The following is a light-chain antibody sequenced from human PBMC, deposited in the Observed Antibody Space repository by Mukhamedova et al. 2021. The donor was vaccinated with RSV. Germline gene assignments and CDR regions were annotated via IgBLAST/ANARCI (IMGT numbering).Light chain of an antibody. J-gene: IGKJ1*01. CDR2: KAS. CDR3: QQYNSNPWT. Sequence: WYQRRVHGKAPKLLIYKASGLESGVPSRFSGSGSGTEFTLTISSLQPDDFATYYCQQYNSNPWTFGQGTKVEIK. V-gene: IGKV1-5*03.